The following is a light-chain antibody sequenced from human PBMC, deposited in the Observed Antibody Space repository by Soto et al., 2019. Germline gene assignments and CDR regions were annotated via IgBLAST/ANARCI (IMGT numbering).Light chain of an antibody. CDR1: QSVSNNY. Sequence: EIVLTQSPGTLSMSPGERATLSCRASQSVSNNYLAWYQQKPGQAPRLLIFAASSRATGIPDRFSGSGSGTDFTLTISRLEHEDFAMYYCQQYDTYSPRLAFGGGTTVEIK. J-gene: IGKJ4*01. V-gene: IGKV3-20*01. CDR2: AAS. CDR3: QQYDTYSPRLA.